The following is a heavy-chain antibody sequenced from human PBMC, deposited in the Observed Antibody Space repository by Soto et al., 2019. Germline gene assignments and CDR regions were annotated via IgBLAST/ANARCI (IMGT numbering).Heavy chain of an antibody. CDR3: AREETAWPLAYGLDV. J-gene: IGHJ6*02. D-gene: IGHD2-21*02. CDR2: IGRRSDI. CDR1: GFSFSTCS. Sequence: NPGGSLRLSCEASGFSFSTCSMHWVRQAPGKGLEWVSSIGRRSDIYYADSVKGRFTISRDNAKNSVSLQMNSLRDEDTAVYYCAREETAWPLAYGLDVWGQGTTVTVSS. V-gene: IGHV3-21*01.